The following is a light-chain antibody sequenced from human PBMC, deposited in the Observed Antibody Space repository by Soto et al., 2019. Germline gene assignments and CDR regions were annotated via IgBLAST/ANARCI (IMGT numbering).Light chain of an antibody. CDR2: DVS. Sequence: QSALTQPASVSGSPGQSITISCTGTSSDVGGYNYVSWYQQHPGKAPKLMIYDVSNRPSGVSNRFSGSKSGNTASLTISGRQAEDEADYYCSSYTSSSTPRVFGTGTKVTVL. J-gene: IGLJ1*01. CDR1: SSDVGGYNY. CDR3: SSYTSSSTPRV. V-gene: IGLV2-14*01.